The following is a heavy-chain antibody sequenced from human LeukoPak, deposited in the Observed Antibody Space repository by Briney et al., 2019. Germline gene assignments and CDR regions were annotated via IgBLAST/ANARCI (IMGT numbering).Heavy chain of an antibody. V-gene: IGHV3-30*03. J-gene: IGHJ4*02. CDR2: ISYDGSNK. D-gene: IGHD1-1*01. CDR3: ARGWNDAPIGY. Sequence: GALRLSCAASGFTFSSYGMHWVRQAPGKGLEWVAVISYDGSNKYYADSVKGRFTISRDNSKNTLYLQMNSLRAEDTAVYYCARGWNDAPIGYWGQGTLVTVSS. CDR1: GFTFSSYG.